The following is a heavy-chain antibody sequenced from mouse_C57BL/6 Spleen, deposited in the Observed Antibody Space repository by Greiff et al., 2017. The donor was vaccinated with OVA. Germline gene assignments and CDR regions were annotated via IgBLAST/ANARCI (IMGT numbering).Heavy chain of an antibody. CDR2: IYPGSGST. Sequence: QVHVKQPGAELVKPGASVKMSCKASGYTFTSYWITWVKQRPGQGLEWIGDIYPGSGSTNYNEKFKSKATLTVDTSSSTAYMQLSSLTSEDSAVYYCAREDGKRAMDYWGQGTSVTVSS. CDR1: GYTFTSYW. CDR3: AREDGKRAMDY. J-gene: IGHJ4*01. D-gene: IGHD2-1*01. V-gene: IGHV1-55*01.